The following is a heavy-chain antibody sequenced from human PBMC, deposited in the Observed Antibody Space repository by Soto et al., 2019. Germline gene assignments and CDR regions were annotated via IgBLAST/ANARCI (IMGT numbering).Heavy chain of an antibody. CDR2: TYYRSKWYN. CDR3: ARYSSSSRVCDY. CDR1: GDSVSSNSVA. Sequence: SQTRSLTCAISGDSVSSNSVAWTWIRQSPSRGLEWLGRTYYRSKWYNDYAVSVKSRISVNADTSKNQFSLQLNSVTPEDTAVYYCARYSSSSRVCDYWGQGTLVTVSS. D-gene: IGHD6-6*01. V-gene: IGHV6-1*01. J-gene: IGHJ4*02.